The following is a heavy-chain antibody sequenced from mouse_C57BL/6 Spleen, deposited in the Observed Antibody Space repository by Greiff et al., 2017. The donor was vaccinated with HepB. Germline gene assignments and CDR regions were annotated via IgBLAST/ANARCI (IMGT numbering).Heavy chain of an antibody. CDR3: AREGDYYAMDY. V-gene: IGHV5-4*01. Sequence: EVKLVQSGGGLVKPGGSLKLSCAASGFTFSSYAMSWVRQTPEKGLEWVGTISDGGSYTNYPDNVKGRFTISRDKAKNTLYLQMSHLKSEDTAMYYYAREGDYYAMDYWGQGTSVTVSS. CDR1: GFTFSSYA. J-gene: IGHJ4*01. CDR2: ISDGGSYT.